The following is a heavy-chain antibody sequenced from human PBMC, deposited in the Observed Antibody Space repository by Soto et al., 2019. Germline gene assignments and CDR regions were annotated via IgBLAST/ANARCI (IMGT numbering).Heavy chain of an antibody. Sequence: GGSLRLSCAASGFTFSSYWMHWVRQAPGKGLVWVSRINSDGSSTSYADSVKGRFTISRDNAKNTLYLQMNSLRAEDTAVYYCASTFRYSSGWYVYWGQGTLVTAPQ. V-gene: IGHV3-74*01. D-gene: IGHD6-19*01. CDR3: ASTFRYSSGWYVY. CDR2: INSDGSST. CDR1: GFTFSSYW. J-gene: IGHJ4*02.